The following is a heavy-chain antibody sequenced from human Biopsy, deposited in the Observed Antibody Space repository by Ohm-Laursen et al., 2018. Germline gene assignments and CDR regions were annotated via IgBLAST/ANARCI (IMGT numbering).Heavy chain of an antibody. V-gene: IGHV4-59*08. CDR1: GGSISSFY. CDR3: ARRGSGGRSFDH. J-gene: IGHJ4*02. D-gene: IGHD2-15*01. Sequence: SETLSLTCAVSGGSISSFYWTWIRQPPGKGPEWIGDISDSGSTNYKSSLKSRVIISVDTSKNQFSLNLSSVTAADTAVYYCARRGSGGRSFDHWGQGTLVTVSS. CDR2: ISDSGST.